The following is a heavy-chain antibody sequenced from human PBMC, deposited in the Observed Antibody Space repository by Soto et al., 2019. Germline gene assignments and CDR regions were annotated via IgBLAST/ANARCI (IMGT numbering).Heavy chain of an antibody. V-gene: IGHV4-34*01. J-gene: IGHJ4*02. CDR3: ARGLFRLTGYFDY. CDR2: INHSGST. D-gene: IGHD7-27*01. Sequence: QVQLQEWGAGLLKPSETLSLTCAVYGGSFSGYYWSWIRQPQGKGLEWIGEINHSGSTNYNPSLKSRVTISVDTSKNQFSLKLSSVTAADTAVYYCARGLFRLTGYFDYWGQGTLVTVSS. CDR1: GGSFSGYY.